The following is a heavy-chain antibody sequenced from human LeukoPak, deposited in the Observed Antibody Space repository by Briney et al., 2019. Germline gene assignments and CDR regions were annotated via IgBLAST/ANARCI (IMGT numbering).Heavy chain of an antibody. Sequence: KTSETLSFTCTVSGGSISSSSYYWGWIRQPPGKGLEWIGSIYYSGSTYYNPSLKSRVTISVDTSKNQFSLKLSSVTAADTAVYYCARHRLFNFSVEQPAATVWFDPWGQGTLVTVSS. CDR2: IYYSGST. V-gene: IGHV4-39*01. D-gene: IGHD2-2*01. CDR3: ARHRLFNFSVEQPAATVWFDP. J-gene: IGHJ5*02. CDR1: GGSISSSSYY.